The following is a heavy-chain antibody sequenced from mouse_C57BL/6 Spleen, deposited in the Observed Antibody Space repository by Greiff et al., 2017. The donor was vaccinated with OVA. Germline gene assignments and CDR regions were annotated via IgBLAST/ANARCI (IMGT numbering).Heavy chain of an antibody. Sequence: EVQVVESGGGLVQPGESLKLSCESNEYEFPSHDMSWVRTTPEKRLELVAAINSDGGSTYYPDTMERRFIISRDKTKKTLYLQMSSLRSEDTALYYCARQGYHGAMDYWGQGTSVTVSS. V-gene: IGHV5-2*01. CDR2: INSDGGST. CDR3: ARQGYHGAMDY. J-gene: IGHJ4*01. CDR1: EYEFPSHD. D-gene: IGHD2-14*01.